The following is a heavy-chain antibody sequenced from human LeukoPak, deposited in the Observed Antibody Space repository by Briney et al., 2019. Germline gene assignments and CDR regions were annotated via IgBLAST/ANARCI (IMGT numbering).Heavy chain of an antibody. CDR2: ITGSGRTT. D-gene: IGHD3-16*01. CDR3: ASGGWQLTLDY. J-gene: IGHJ4*02. CDR1: GFTFSTYT. Sequence: GGSLRLSCAASGFTFSTYTMTWVRQAPGKGLEWISSITGSGRTTYYADSVKGRFIISRDNSKNTLHLQVNSLTAEDTAVYYCASGGWQLTLDYWGQGTLVTVSS. V-gene: IGHV3-23*01.